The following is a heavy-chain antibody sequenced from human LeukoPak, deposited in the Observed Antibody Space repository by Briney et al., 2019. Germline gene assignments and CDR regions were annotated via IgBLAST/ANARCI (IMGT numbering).Heavy chain of an antibody. CDR3: ATSYCTPSNCSGFDS. V-gene: IGHV5-51*01. J-gene: IGHJ4*02. D-gene: IGHD2-8*01. CDR1: GYSFTNYW. CDR2: IYPDDSDT. Sequence: PGESLKISCKGSGYSFTNYWIGWVRQMPGKGLEYIGIIYPDDSDTRYSPSFQGQVAISADKSINTAYLQWSSLKASDTAMYYCATSYCTPSNCSGFDSWGQGTPVTVSS.